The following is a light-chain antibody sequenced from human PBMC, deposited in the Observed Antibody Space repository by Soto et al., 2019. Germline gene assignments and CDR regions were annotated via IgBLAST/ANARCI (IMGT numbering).Light chain of an antibody. J-gene: IGLJ3*02. V-gene: IGLV7-46*01. Sequence: QAVVTQEPSLTVSPGGTVTLTCGSSTGAVTSGHYPYWFQLKPGQAPRTLIYDTSNKHSWTPARFSGSLLGGKAALTLSGASPVDVAEHYCLLSYSGPCVFGGGTKLTVL. CDR1: TGAVTSGHY. CDR3: LLSYSGPCV. CDR2: DTS.